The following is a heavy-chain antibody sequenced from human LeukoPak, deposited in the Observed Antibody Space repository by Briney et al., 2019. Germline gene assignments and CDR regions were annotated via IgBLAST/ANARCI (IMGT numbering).Heavy chain of an antibody. CDR2: IKHDGSEK. CDR1: GFTFRIYW. D-gene: IGHD6-13*01. Sequence: GGSLRLSCEASGFTFRIYWMSWVRQAPGKGLEWVANIKHDGSEKYYVDSVKGRFTISRDNSKNTLYLQMGSLRTEDMAVYYCARSDSSSWYFLGSGFDYWGQGTLVTVSS. J-gene: IGHJ4*02. V-gene: IGHV3-7*04. CDR3: ARSDSSSWYFLGSGFDY.